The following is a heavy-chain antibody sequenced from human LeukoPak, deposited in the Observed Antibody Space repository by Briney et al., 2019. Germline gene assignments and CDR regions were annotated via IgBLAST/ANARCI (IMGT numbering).Heavy chain of an antibody. CDR3: ARDTYYYDSSGYYSRAFDY. D-gene: IGHD3-22*01. Sequence: SETLSLTCTVSGGSISSYYWSWIRQPPGKGLEWIGYIYYSGSTNYNPSLKSRVTISVDTSKNQFSLKLSSVTAADTAVYYRARDTYYYDSSGYYSRAFDYWGQGTLVTVSS. V-gene: IGHV4-59*01. J-gene: IGHJ4*02. CDR1: GGSISSYY. CDR2: IYYSGST.